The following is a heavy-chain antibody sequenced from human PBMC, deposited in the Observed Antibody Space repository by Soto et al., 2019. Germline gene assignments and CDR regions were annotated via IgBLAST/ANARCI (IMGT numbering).Heavy chain of an antibody. Sequence: GGSLRLSCAASGFTFSSYCMHWVRQAPGKRLVWVSRINSSGSSTNYADSVKGRFTISRDNAKNTLYLQMNSLRAEDTAVYYCAKDRRTGTTCMDVWGQGTTVTVSS. CDR2: INSSGSST. CDR1: GFTFSSYC. V-gene: IGHV3-74*01. J-gene: IGHJ6*02. CDR3: AKDRRTGTTCMDV. D-gene: IGHD1-7*01.